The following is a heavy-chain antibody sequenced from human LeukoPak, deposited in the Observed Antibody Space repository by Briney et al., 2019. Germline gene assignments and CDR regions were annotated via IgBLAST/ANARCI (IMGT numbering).Heavy chain of an antibody. D-gene: IGHD3-22*01. CDR1: GYTFTSYD. V-gene: IGHV1-8*01. CDR3: ARAFYYDSSGYYYHFDY. CDR2: MNPNSGNT. J-gene: IGHJ4*02. Sequence: ASVKVSCKASGYTFTSYDINWVRQAPGQGLEWMEWMNPNSGNTGYAQKFQGRVTMTRNTSISIAYMELSSLRSEDTAVYYSARAFYYDSSGYYYHFDYWGQGTLVTVSS.